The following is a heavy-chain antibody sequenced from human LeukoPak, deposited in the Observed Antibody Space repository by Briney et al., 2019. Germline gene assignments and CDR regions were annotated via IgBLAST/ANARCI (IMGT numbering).Heavy chain of an antibody. J-gene: IGHJ6*02. CDR1: GYTFTSYD. Sequence: GASVKVSCKASGYTFTSYDINWVRQATGQGLEWMGWMNPNSGNTGYAQKFQGRVTMTRNTSIGTAYMELSSLRSEDTAVYYCARVAVVVPAAILWYYYYGMDVWGQGTTVTVSS. CDR3: ARVAVVVPAAILWYYYYGMDV. D-gene: IGHD2-2*01. V-gene: IGHV1-8*01. CDR2: MNPNSGNT.